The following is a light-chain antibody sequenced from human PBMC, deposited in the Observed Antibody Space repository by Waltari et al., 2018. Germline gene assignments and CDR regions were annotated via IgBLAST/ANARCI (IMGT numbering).Light chain of an antibody. CDR2: KAN. V-gene: IGLV8-61*01. J-gene: IGLJ3*02. CDR1: SGSLSTTSY. Sequence: LSVSPGGTVTLTCALSSGSLSTTSYATWYQQTPGQAPRTLVYKANARSSGVPDRFSGSILGNTAALTITGAQADDESDYYCALYMGSGXXLFGGGTRLTVL. CDR3: ALYMGSGXXL.